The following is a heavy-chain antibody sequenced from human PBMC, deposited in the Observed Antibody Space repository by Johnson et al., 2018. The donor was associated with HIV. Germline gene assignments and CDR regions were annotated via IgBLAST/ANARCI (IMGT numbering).Heavy chain of an antibody. Sequence: VQLVESGGGLVQPGGSLRLSCAASRFSFNKYWMTWVRQAPGNALEWVASINADGSAKYYMDPVHGRFTTSRDHAKNSLYLQMNSLITDDTAVYYCARASFEWLLSLVPLGAFDIWGQGTMVTVSS. V-gene: IGHV3-7*01. CDR1: RFSFNKYW. D-gene: IGHD3-9*01. J-gene: IGHJ3*02. CDR3: ARASFEWLLSLVPLGAFDI. CDR2: INADGSAK.